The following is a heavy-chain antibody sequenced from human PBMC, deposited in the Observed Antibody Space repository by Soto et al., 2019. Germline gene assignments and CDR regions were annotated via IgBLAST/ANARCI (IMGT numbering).Heavy chain of an antibody. D-gene: IGHD6-6*01. J-gene: IGHJ6*02. Sequence: SQTLSLTCAISGDSVSSNSAACNWSSQSPSRGLEWLGRTYYRSKWYNDYAVSVKSRTTINPDTSKNQFSLQLNSVTPEDTAVYYCARDQQLVGFYYYYGMDVWGQGTTVTVSS. V-gene: IGHV6-1*01. CDR1: GDSVSSNSAA. CDR3: ARDQQLVGFYYYYGMDV. CDR2: TYYRSKWYN.